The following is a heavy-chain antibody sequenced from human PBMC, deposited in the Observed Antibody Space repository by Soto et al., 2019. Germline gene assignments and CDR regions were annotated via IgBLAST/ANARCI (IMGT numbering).Heavy chain of an antibody. D-gene: IGHD1-26*01. V-gene: IGHV4-39*01. CDR2: IYYSGST. J-gene: IGHJ4*02. CDR1: GGSISSSSYY. Sequence: TLSLTCTVSGGSISSSSYYWGWIRQPPGKGLEWIGSIYYSGSTYYNPSLKSRVTISVDTSKNQYSLKLSSVTAADTAVYYCARHEIGSYFPYYFDYWGQGTLVTVSS. CDR3: ARHEIGSYFPYYFDY.